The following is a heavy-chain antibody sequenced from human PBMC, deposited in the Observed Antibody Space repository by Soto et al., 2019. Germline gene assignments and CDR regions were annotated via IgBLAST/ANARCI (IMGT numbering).Heavy chain of an antibody. CDR3: ARDIHPVVVVAATNYGMDV. J-gene: IGHJ6*02. CDR1: GGTFSSYA. D-gene: IGHD2-15*01. Sequence: VAAVKVSCKACGGTFSSYAISWGRQAPGQGLEWMGGIIPIFGTANYAQKFQGRVTITADESTSTAYMELSSLRYEDTAVYYCARDIHPVVVVAATNYGMDVWGQGTTVTVSS. CDR2: IIPIFGTA. V-gene: IGHV1-69*13.